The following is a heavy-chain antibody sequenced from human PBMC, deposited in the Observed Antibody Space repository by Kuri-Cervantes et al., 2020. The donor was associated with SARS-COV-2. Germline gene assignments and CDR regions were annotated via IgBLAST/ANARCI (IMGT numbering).Heavy chain of an antibody. CDR3: AKDWHRVELYYYYGMDV. Sequence: GGSLRLSCAASGFTFSSYAMSWVRQAPGKGLEWVSAISGSGGSTYYADSVKGRFTISRDNSKNTLYLQMNSLRAEDTAVYYCAKDWHRVELYYYYGMDVWGQGTTVTVSS. J-gene: IGHJ6*02. CDR1: GFTFSSYA. V-gene: IGHV3-23*01. D-gene: IGHD1-7*01. CDR2: ISGSGGST.